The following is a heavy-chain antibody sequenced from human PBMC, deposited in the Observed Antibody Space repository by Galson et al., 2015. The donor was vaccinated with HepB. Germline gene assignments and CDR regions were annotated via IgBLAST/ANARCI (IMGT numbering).Heavy chain of an antibody. D-gene: IGHD5-18*01. Sequence: ETLSLTCTVSGGSVSSGSYYWSWIRQPPGKGLEWIGYIYYSGSTNYNPSLKSRVTISVDTSKNQFSLKLSSVTAADTAVYYCAREERGYSYDSFDYWGQGTLVTVSS. V-gene: IGHV4-61*01. J-gene: IGHJ4*02. CDR1: GGSVSSGSYY. CDR3: AREERGYSYDSFDY. CDR2: IYYSGST.